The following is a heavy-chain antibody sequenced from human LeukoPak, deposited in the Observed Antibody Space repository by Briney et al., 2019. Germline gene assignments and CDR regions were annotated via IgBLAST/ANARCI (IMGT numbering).Heavy chain of an antibody. J-gene: IGHJ6*03. D-gene: IGHD3-3*01. CDR3: ARDSLFWRGHQPYYYMDV. CDR2: IYYSGSA. CDR1: GDSISGSSYY. V-gene: IGHV4-39*07. Sequence: SETLSLTCSVSGDSISGSSYYWGWIRQPPGKGLEWIGSIYYSGSAYYNPSLKSRVTISVDTSKNQFSLKLSSVTAADTAVYYCARDSLFWRGHQPYYYMDVWGKGTTVTISS.